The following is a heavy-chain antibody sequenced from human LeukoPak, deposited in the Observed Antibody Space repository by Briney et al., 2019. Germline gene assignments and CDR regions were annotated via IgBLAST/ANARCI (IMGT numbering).Heavy chain of an antibody. Sequence: GASVKVSCKASGYTFTSYGISWVRQAPAQGLEWMGWISAYNGNTNYAQKLQGRVTMTTDKSTSTAYMELRSLRSDDTAVYYCARDSGSYSGDYYYYMDVWGKGTTVTVSS. CDR3: ARDSGSYSGDYYYYMDV. V-gene: IGHV1-18*01. CDR1: GYTFTSYG. D-gene: IGHD1-26*01. J-gene: IGHJ6*03. CDR2: ISAYNGNT.